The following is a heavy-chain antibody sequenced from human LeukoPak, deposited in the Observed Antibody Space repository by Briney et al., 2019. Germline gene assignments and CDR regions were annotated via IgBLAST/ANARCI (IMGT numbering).Heavy chain of an antibody. J-gene: IGHJ4*02. CDR3: ARAGYTISSYRFDY. D-gene: IGHD3-16*02. CDR1: GGSISSYY. Sequence: SETLSLTCTVSGGSISSYYWSWIRQPPGKGLEWIGYIYYSGSTNYNPSLKSRVTISVDTSKNQFSLKLSSVTAADTAVYFCARAGYTISSYRFDYWGQGALVTVSS. CDR2: IYYSGST. V-gene: IGHV4-59*12.